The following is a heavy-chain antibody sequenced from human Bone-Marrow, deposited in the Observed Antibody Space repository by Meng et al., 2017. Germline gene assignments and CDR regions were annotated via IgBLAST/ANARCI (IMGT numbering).Heavy chain of an antibody. D-gene: IGHD5-12*01. CDR1: GGTFSSYA. CDR2: IIPIFGTA. V-gene: IGHV1-69*05. Sequence: SVKVSCKASGGTFSSYAISWVRQAPGQGLEWMGGIIPIFGTANYAQKFQGRVTITTDESTSTAYMELSSLRSEDTAVYYCARGGIVAPKENWFDPWGQGTLVTGSS. J-gene: IGHJ5*02. CDR3: ARGGIVAPKENWFDP.